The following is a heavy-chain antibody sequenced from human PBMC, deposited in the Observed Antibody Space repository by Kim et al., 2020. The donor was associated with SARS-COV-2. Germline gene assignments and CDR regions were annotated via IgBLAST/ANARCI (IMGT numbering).Heavy chain of an antibody. CDR2: IHYSGSS. J-gene: IGHJ4*02. CDR1: RGSISSSNYF. CDR3: ARVEYVSGSYYTHFDY. D-gene: IGHD3-10*01. Sequence: SETLYLTCTVSRGSISSSNYFWGWIRQPPGKGLEWIGSIHYSGSSYNNPPLKSRGTLSIDTSKNQFSLQLSTVTAADTAVYYCARVEYVSGSYYTHFDYWGQGTLVTVSS. V-gene: IGHV4-39*07.